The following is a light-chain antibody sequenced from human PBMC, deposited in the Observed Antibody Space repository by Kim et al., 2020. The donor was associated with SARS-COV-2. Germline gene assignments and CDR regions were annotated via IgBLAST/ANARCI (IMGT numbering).Light chain of an antibody. Sequence: GQSVTISCTGSSSDVGAYDYVSWYQNHPGNAPKFIIYDVTKRPSGVADRFSGSKSANTASLTISGLQAEDEADYYCCSYAGTYTWVFGGGTQLTVL. CDR3: CSYAGTYTWV. CDR2: DVT. V-gene: IGLV2-11*01. J-gene: IGLJ3*02. CDR1: SSDVGAYDY.